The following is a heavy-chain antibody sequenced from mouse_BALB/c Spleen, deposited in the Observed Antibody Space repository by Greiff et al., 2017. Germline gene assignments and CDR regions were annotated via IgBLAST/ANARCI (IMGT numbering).Heavy chain of an antibody. D-gene: IGHD2-10*01. V-gene: IGHV1-9*01. CDR3: ATPAYYGNSAWFAY. CDR1: GYTFSSYW. Sequence: QVQLKQSGAELMKPGASVKISCKATGYTFSSYWIEWVKQRPGHGLEWIGEILPGSGSTNYNEKFKGKATFTADISSNTAYMQLSSLTSEDSAVYYCATPAYYGNSAWFAYWGQGTLVTVSA. CDR2: ILPGSGST. J-gene: IGHJ3*01.